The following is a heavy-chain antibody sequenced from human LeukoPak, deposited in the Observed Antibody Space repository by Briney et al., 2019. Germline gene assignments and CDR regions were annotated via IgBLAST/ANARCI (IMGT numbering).Heavy chain of an antibody. CDR2: MNPNSGNT. CDR1: GYTFTSYD. V-gene: IGHV1-8*03. J-gene: IGHJ4*02. Sequence: ASVKVSCKASGYTFTSYDINWVRQATGQGLEWMGWMNPNSGNTGYAQKLQGRVTITRNTSISTAYMELSSLRSEDTAVYYCARGDWDKSGYFDYWGQGTLVTVSS. D-gene: IGHD1-26*01. CDR3: ARGDWDKSGYFDY.